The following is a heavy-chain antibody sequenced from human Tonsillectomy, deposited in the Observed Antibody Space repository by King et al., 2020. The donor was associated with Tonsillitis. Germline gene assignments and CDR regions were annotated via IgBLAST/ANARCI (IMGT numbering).Heavy chain of an antibody. V-gene: IGHV4-30-2*01. Sequence: LQLQESGSGLVKPSQTLSLTCAVSGGSLSSSDDSWSWIRQPPGKGREWIGYIYHSGSTYYHPSLKSRVTISVDRSKKQASLKLNSVSAADTAVYYCARFHGDYLTWFDPWGQGTLGTVSP. CDR1: GGSLSSSDDS. J-gene: IGHJ5*02. CDR2: IYHSGST. D-gene: IGHD4-17*01. CDR3: ARFHGDYLTWFDP.